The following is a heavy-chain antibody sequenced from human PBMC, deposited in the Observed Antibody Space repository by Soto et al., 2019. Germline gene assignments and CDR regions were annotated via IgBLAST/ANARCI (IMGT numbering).Heavy chain of an antibody. J-gene: IGHJ4*02. D-gene: IGHD4-17*01. Sequence: GSLRLSCAASGFTSVDFGVSWVRQAKGKGLEWVSGINWNGGSTGYADSVKGRFTISRDNAKNSLYLQMNSLRAEDTALYYCARAPDYGGSPGEDYWGQGTLVTVSS. CDR2: INWNGGST. V-gene: IGHV3-20*04. CDR1: GFTSVDFG. CDR3: ARAPDYGGSPGEDY.